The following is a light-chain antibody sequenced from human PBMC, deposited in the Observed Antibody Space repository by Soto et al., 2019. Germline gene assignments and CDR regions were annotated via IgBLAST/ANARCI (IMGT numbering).Light chain of an antibody. CDR1: QSVSSN. J-gene: IGKJ4*01. V-gene: IGKV3D-15*01. CDR3: QQYNNSHPLT. Sequence: EIVMTQSPATLSVSAGERVTLSCRASQSVSSNLAWYQQKPDQAPRLLIYGASTRATGIPANFSGSGSGTDFSNTISSLQSEDFSVYYCQQYNNSHPLTFGGRNKVEIK. CDR2: GAS.